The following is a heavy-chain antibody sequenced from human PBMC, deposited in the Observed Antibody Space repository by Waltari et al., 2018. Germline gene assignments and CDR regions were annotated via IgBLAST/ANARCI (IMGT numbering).Heavy chain of an antibody. Sequence: EVQLLESGGDLVQPGGSLRLSCAASAFTFSNYAMNWVRQAPGKGLEWVSTLSGSGASTDYADSVKGRFTISRDNSKNTLFLQMNSLRAEDTAVYYCARQPGYSYGFGVHWGQGTLVTVSS. V-gene: IGHV3-23*01. CDR2: LSGSGAST. CDR3: ARQPGYSYGFGVH. CDR1: AFTFSNYA. J-gene: IGHJ4*02. D-gene: IGHD5-18*01.